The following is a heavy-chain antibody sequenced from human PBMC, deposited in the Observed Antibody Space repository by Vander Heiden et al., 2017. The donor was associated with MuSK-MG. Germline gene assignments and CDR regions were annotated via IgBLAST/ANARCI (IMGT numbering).Heavy chain of an antibody. D-gene: IGHD5-18*01. V-gene: IGHV3-23*01. CDR3: GRYQGAGYYYFDY. Sequence: EVPLLESGGGLVQPGGSLRLSCPPSGFTFSNYGLSWVRPAPGKGLEWVSAISGSGSSTYYADAVKGRFTISRDNSKNMLYLQMKRMSAEDTAVYCVGRYQGAGYYYFDYWGQGTLVTVAS. CDR2: ISGSGSST. J-gene: IGHJ4*02. CDR1: GFTFSNYG.